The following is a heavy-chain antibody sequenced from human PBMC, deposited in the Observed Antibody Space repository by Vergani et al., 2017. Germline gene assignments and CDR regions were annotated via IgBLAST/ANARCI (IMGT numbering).Heavy chain of an antibody. CDR3: ARMVRAMIVVVIREDYYYMDV. D-gene: IGHD3-22*01. Sequence: QLQLQESGPGLVKPSETLSLTCTVSGGSISSSSYYWGWIRQPPGKGLEWIGSIYYSGSTYYNPSLKSRVTISVDTSKNQFSLKLSSVTAADTAVYYCARMVRAMIVVVIREDYYYMDVWGKGTTVTVSS. V-gene: IGHV4-39*07. CDR1: GGSISSSSYY. J-gene: IGHJ6*03. CDR2: IYYSGST.